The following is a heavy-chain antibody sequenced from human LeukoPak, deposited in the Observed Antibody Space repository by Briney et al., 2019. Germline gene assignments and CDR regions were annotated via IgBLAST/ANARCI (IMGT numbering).Heavy chain of an antibody. D-gene: IGHD5-24*01. Sequence: PGGSLRLSSAASGFTFSVAAMTWVRQAPREGLEWVSLIGASGESTYYADSVKGRFTISRDNSKNTLSLQMNSLRVEDTAMYFCAKDIQLSTWGLGTMVTVST. CDR3: AKDIQLST. CDR1: GFTFSVAA. CDR2: IGASGEST. V-gene: IGHV3-23*01. J-gene: IGHJ3*01.